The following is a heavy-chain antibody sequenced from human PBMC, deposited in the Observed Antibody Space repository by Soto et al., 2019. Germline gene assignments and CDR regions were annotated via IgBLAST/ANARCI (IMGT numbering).Heavy chain of an antibody. Sequence: PSQTLSLTCAISGDSVSSNSAAWNWIRQSPSRGLEWLGRTYYRSKWYNDYAVSVKSRITINPDTSKNQFSLQLNSVTPGDTAVYYCARDLPKRRYCSSTSCYYYYYYMDVWGKGSTVTVSS. CDR2: TYYRSKWYN. CDR3: ARDLPKRRYCSSTSCYYYYYYMDV. CDR1: GDSVSSNSAA. V-gene: IGHV6-1*01. D-gene: IGHD2-2*01. J-gene: IGHJ6*03.